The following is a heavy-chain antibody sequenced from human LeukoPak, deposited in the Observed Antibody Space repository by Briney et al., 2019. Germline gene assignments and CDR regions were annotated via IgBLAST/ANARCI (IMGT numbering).Heavy chain of an antibody. Sequence: SETLSLTCTVSGGSIRSYYWSWIRQPPGKGLEWIGYMHYSGSTNYNPSLKSRVTISVDTSKHQFSLKLNSVTSADTAVYYCARDTRYYDNSGYYYFDYWGRGTLVTVSS. V-gene: IGHV4-59*01. J-gene: IGHJ4*02. CDR2: MHYSGST. CDR1: GGSIRSYY. CDR3: ARDTRYYDNSGYYYFDY. D-gene: IGHD3-22*01.